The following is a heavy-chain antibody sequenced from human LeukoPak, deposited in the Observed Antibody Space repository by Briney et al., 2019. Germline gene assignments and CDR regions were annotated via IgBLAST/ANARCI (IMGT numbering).Heavy chain of an antibody. D-gene: IGHD6-13*01. Sequence: SETLSLTCTVSGGSINRGYWSWVRQHPGKGLEWIGHIFYSGSTFYTPSLKSRVTIAVHTSRDQFSLQLTSVTAADMAVYYCASGYGSGWFDRWGQGTLVSVSS. V-gene: IGHV4-30-4*08. J-gene: IGHJ5*02. CDR2: IFYSGST. CDR3: ASGYGSGWFDR. CDR1: GGSINRGY.